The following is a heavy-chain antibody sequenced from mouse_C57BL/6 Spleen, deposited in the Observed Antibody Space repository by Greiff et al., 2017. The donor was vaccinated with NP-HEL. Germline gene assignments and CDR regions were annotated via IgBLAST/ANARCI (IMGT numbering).Heavy chain of an antibody. Sequence: DVQLQESGPGLVKPSQSLSLTCSVTGYSITSGYYWNWIRQFPGNKLEWMGYISYDGSNNYNPSLKNRISITRDTSKNQFFLKLNSVTTEDTATYYCARGYYDYDFLFGYWGQGTTLTVSS. V-gene: IGHV3-6*01. CDR3: ARGYYDYDFLFGY. D-gene: IGHD2-4*01. CDR2: ISYDGSN. CDR1: GYSITSGYY. J-gene: IGHJ2*01.